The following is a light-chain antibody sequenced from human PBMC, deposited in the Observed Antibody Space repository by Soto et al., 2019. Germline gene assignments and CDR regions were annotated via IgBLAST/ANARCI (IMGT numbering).Light chain of an antibody. CDR2: KAS. V-gene: IGKV1-5*03. J-gene: IGKJ4*01. CDR1: QSVSSW. CDR3: QQYDRYPVT. Sequence: DIVMTQSPSTLAASVGDTVTITCRASQSVSSWLAWYQQKPGKAPKLLIYKASILQSGVSSRFSGSGSGTDFTLTISSLQPDDFATYYCQQYDRYPVTFGGGTKVEVK.